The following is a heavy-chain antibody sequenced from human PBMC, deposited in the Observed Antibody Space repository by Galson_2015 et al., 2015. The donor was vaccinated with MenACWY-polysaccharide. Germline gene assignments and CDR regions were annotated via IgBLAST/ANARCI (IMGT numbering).Heavy chain of an antibody. Sequence: SLRLSCAGSGFTFSTYAMSWVRQAPGKGLEWVSTISGSGTFYADAVKGRFTTSRDNSRNTLYLQMNSLRAEDTAVYYCAKRGKYYFDLWGRGALVTASS. CDR3: AKRGKYYFDL. CDR2: ISGSGT. J-gene: IGHJ2*01. CDR1: GFTFSTYA. D-gene: IGHD3-10*01. V-gene: IGHV3-23*01.